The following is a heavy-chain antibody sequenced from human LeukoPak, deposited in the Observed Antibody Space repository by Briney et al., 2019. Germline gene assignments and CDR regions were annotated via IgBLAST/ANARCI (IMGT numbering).Heavy chain of an antibody. V-gene: IGHV4-4*07. CDR2: IYTSGST. CDR1: GGSISSYY. D-gene: IGHD1-26*01. Sequence: SETLSLTCTVSGGSISSYYWSWIRQPAGKGLEWIGRIYTSGSTNYNPSLKSRVTMSVDTSKNQFSLKLSSVTAADTAVYYCARDGGSYSVGADAFDIWGQGTMVTVSS. J-gene: IGHJ3*02. CDR3: ARDGGSYSVGADAFDI.